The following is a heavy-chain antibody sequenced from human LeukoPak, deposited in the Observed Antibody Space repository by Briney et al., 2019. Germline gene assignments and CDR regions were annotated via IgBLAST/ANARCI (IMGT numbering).Heavy chain of an antibody. CDR1: GFSLSTSGVG. V-gene: IGHV2-5*02. Sequence: KESGPTLVNPTQTLTLTCTFSGFSLSTSGVGVGWIRQPPRKALEWLGFIYWDDDKTYSPSLKSRLTITKDTPKNQVVLTMTNMDPVDTATYYCAYSSGGGYSYGRAFDYWGQGTLVTVSS. J-gene: IGHJ4*02. CDR2: IYWDDDK. D-gene: IGHD5-18*01. CDR3: AYSSGGGYSYGRAFDY.